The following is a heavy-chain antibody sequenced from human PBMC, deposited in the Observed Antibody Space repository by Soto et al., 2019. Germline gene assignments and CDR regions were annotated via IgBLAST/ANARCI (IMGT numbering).Heavy chain of an antibody. CDR2: INPDNGNT. Sequence: ASVKVSCKASGYTFTRCTMNWVRQAPGQRLEWMGWINPDNGNTKSSQKFQDRVIITRDTSASTAYMDLSSLRSEDTAVYYCARGIATGQLDPWGQGTLVTVSS. J-gene: IGHJ5*02. CDR1: GYTFTRCT. V-gene: IGHV1-3*01. D-gene: IGHD2-15*01. CDR3: ARGIATGQLDP.